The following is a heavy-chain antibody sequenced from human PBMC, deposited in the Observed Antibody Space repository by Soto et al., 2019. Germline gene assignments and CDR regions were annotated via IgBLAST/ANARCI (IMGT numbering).Heavy chain of an antibody. D-gene: IGHD3-22*01. V-gene: IGHV3-33*01. CDR3: ARTAYYYDSSGYYFDC. Sequence: QVQLVESGGGVVQPGRSLRLSCAASGFTFSSYGMHWVRQAPGKGLEWVAVIWYDGRNTYYVDSVKGRFTISRDNSKNTLYLQMNSLRAEDTAVYYCARTAYYYDSSGYYFDCWGQGTLVTVSS. CDR2: IWYDGRNT. CDR1: GFTFSSYG. J-gene: IGHJ4*02.